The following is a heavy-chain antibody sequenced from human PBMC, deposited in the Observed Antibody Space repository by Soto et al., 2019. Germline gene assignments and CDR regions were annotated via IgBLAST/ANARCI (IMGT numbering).Heavy chain of an antibody. V-gene: IGHV4-34*01. J-gene: IGHJ4*02. CDR3: ARGGDCSGGSCYSEVDY. Sequence: QVQLQQWGAGLLKPSETLSLTCAVYGGSFSGYYWSWIRQPPGKGLEWIGEINHSGSTNYNPSLKSRFTISVDTSKNQFSLKLSSVTAADTAVYYCARGGDCSGGSCYSEVDYWGQGTLVTVSS. CDR2: INHSGST. CDR1: GGSFSGYY. D-gene: IGHD2-15*01.